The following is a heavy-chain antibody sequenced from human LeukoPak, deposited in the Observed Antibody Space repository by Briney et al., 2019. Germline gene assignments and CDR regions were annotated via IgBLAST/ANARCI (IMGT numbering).Heavy chain of an antibody. Sequence: SGTLSPTCTVSGGSISTNPYWWTWVRQPPGKGLEWIGEISHRGSTKYNPSLRSRVTISADESKNQFSLTFSSVAAADTAVYFCARAPPWALDYWGPGNLATVSS. CDR1: GGSISTNPYW. D-gene: IGHD7-27*01. V-gene: IGHV4-4*02. CDR2: ISHRGST. CDR3: ARAPPWALDY. J-gene: IGHJ4*02.